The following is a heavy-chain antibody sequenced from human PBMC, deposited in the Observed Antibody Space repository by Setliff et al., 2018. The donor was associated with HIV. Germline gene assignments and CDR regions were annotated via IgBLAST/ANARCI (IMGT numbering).Heavy chain of an antibody. CDR3: ARDGLLVAGIRFDY. D-gene: IGHD6-19*01. V-gene: IGHV1-69*13. Sequence: SVKVSCKTSRGTFSSFALSWVRQAPGQGLEWMGGIIPTFGTSNYAQKFQGRVTITADESMTTAYMELSGLKYEDTAVYYCARDGLLVAGIRFDYWVQGTLVTVSS. J-gene: IGHJ4*02. CDR1: RGTFSSFA. CDR2: IIPTFGTS.